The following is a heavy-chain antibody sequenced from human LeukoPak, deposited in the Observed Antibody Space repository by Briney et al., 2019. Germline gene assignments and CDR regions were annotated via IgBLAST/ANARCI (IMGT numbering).Heavy chain of an antibody. D-gene: IGHD2-15*01. CDR3: ASIPYCSGGSCYSFPYYYYGMDV. J-gene: IGHJ6*02. V-gene: IGHV3-21*01. CDR2: ISSSSSYI. Sequence: GGSLRLSCAASEFTFSSYSMNWVRQAPGKGLEWVSSISSSSSYIYYADSVKGRFTISRDNAKNSLYLQMNSLRAEDTAVYYCASIPYCSGGSCYSFPYYYYGMDVWGQGTTVTVSS. CDR1: EFTFSSYS.